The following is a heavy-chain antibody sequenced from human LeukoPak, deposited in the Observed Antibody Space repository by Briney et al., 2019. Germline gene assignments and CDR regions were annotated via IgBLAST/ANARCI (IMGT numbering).Heavy chain of an antibody. CDR1: GGSVSSFY. Sequence: SETLSLTCTVSGGSVSSFYWSWIRQPPGKGLEWIGYIYYSGSTNYNPSLKSRVTISVDTSKNQFSLRLSSVTAADTAVYYCVRDRVGGSGSYDYWGQGTLVTVSS. J-gene: IGHJ4*02. D-gene: IGHD3-10*01. CDR2: IYYSGST. V-gene: IGHV4-59*02. CDR3: VRDRVGGSGSYDY.